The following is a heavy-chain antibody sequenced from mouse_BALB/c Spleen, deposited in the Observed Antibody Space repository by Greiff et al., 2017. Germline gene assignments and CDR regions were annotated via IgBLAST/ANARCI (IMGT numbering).Heavy chain of an antibody. D-gene: IGHD2-4*01. CDR1: GYTFTDYN. V-gene: IGHV1S29*02. Sequence: VQLQQSGPELVKPGASVKISCKASGYTFTDYNTHWVKQSHGKSLEWIGYIYPYNGGTGYNQKFKSKATLTVDNSSSTAYMELRSLTSEDSAVYYCARCPPYDFFDYWGQGTTLTVSS. CDR3: ARCPPYDFFDY. J-gene: IGHJ2*01. CDR2: IYPYNGGT.